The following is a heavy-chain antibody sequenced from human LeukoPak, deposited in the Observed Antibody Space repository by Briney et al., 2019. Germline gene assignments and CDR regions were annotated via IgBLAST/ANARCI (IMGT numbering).Heavy chain of an antibody. D-gene: IGHD4-17*01. CDR2: IRYNGSNK. CDR3: AKDFYGDYSGSCFDY. Sequence: PWGTLRLSSAAYAFTFCSYGMDWVGQAPGKGLEGVAFIRYNGSNKYYADSVKGRFTIPRDNSKNTLYLQMNSMRAEDTAVYYCAKDFYGDYSGSCFDYWGQGTLVTVSS. J-gene: IGHJ4*02. CDR1: AFTFCSYG. V-gene: IGHV3-30*02.